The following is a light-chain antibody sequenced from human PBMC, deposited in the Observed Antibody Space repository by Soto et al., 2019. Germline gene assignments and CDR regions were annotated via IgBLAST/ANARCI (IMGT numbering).Light chain of an antibody. CDR1: TLGNKY. Sequence: SYELTQPPSVSVSPGQTASITCSGDTLGNKYVCWYQQKPGQSPVLVIYQARKRPSGIAERFSGSNSGNTATLTISGTQAMDEADYYCQVWDSSTVVFGGGTKLTVL. CDR2: QAR. CDR3: QVWDSSTVV. J-gene: IGLJ2*01. V-gene: IGLV3-1*01.